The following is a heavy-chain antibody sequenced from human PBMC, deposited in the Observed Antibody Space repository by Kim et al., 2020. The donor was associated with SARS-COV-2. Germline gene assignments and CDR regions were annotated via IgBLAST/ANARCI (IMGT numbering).Heavy chain of an antibody. Sequence: GGSLRLSCAASGFTFSDYYMSWIRQAPGKGLVWVSYISSSGSTIYYTDPVKGRFTISRDNAKNSLYLQMNSLRAEDTAVYYCARAGRSYYYYYGMDVWGQGTTVTVSS. CDR2: ISSSGSTI. V-gene: IGHV3-11*01. J-gene: IGHJ6*01. CDR1: GFTFSDYY. CDR3: ARAGRSYYYYYGMDV.